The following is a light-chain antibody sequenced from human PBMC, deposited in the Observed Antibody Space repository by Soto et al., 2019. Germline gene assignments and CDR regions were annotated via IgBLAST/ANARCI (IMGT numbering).Light chain of an antibody. CDR1: QSISSSY. J-gene: IGKJ3*01. CDR3: QQYGSSPPEFT. CDR2: GAS. Sequence: EIVLTQSPGTLSLSPGERDTLSCRASQSISSSYLAWYQQRPGQAPRLLIFGASYRAAGIPDRFSGSGSGTDFTLPISRLEPEDFAGYYCQQYGSSPPEFTFGPGTKVGSK. V-gene: IGKV3-20*01.